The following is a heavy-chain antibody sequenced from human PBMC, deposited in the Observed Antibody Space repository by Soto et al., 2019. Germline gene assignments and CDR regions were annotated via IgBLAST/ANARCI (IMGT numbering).Heavy chain of an antibody. Sequence: QVQLVESGGGVVQPGRSLRLSCAASGFTFSSYGMHWVRQAPGKGLEWVAVIWYDGSNKYYADSVKGRFTISRDNSKNTLYLQMNSLRAEDTAVYYCAAFTAMVTTGYFDYWGQGTLVPVSA. V-gene: IGHV3-33*01. J-gene: IGHJ4*02. CDR2: IWYDGSNK. CDR1: GFTFSSYG. CDR3: AAFTAMVTTGYFDY. D-gene: IGHD5-18*01.